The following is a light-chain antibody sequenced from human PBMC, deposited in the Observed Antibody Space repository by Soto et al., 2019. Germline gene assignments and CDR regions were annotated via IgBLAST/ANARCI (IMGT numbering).Light chain of an antibody. CDR1: SSDVGGSNY. Sequence: QSALTQPASVSGSPGQSITISCTGTSSDVGGSNYVSLYQQHPGKAPKLMIYDVSNRPSGVSNRVSGSKSGNTASLTISGLQAEDEADYYCGSYSSSGSLLVFGTGTKGTVL. CDR2: DVS. J-gene: IGLJ1*01. CDR3: GSYSSSGSLLV. V-gene: IGLV2-14*03.